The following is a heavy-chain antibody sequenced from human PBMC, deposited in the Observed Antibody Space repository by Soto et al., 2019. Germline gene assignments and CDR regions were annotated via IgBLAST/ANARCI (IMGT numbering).Heavy chain of an antibody. V-gene: IGHV4-31*03. Sequence: QVQLQESGPGLVKPSQTLSLTCTVSGGSISSGGYYWSWIRQHPGKALEWIGYIYYSGSTYYNPSLKSRLTISVDTSKNQFSLKLSSVTAADTAVYYCAREETYYDILTGYYAVGWFDPWGQGTLVTVSS. CDR3: AREETYYDILTGYYAVGWFDP. J-gene: IGHJ5*02. CDR1: GGSISSGGYY. D-gene: IGHD3-9*01. CDR2: IYYSGST.